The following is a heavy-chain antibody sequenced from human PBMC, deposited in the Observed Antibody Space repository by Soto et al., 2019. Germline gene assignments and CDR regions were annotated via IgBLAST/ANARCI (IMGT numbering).Heavy chain of an antibody. J-gene: IGHJ6*03. D-gene: IGHD6-6*01. Sequence: SETLSLTCTVSGGYISSYYWSWIRQPPGKGLEWIGYIYYSGSTNYNPSLKSRVTISVDTSKNQFSLKLSSVTAADTAVYYCARGDSSSFHYYYYYMDVWGKGTTVTVSS. CDR2: IYYSGST. V-gene: IGHV4-59*01. CDR3: ARGDSSSFHYYYYYMDV. CDR1: GGYISSYY.